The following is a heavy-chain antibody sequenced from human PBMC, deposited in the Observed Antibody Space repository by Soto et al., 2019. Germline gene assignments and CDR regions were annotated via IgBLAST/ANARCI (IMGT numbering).Heavy chain of an antibody. CDR3: AIYGGNSVYFDY. Sequence: PSETLSLTCAVSGDSISSNNWWRWVRQPPGKGLEGIGEIYHSGSTNYNPSLKSRVTISVDKSKNQFSLKLSSVTAADTAVYYCAIYGGNSVYFDYWGQGTLVTVSS. V-gene: IGHV4-4*02. J-gene: IGHJ4*02. CDR1: GDSISSNNW. D-gene: IGHD4-17*01. CDR2: IYHSGST.